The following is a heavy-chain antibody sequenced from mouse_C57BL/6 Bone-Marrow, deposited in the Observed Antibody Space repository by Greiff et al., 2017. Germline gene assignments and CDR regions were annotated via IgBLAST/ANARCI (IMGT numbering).Heavy chain of an antibody. J-gene: IGHJ4*01. CDR3: AGGYAMDY. CDR2: IDPENGDT. V-gene: IGHV14-4*01. CDR1: GFNIKDDY. Sequence: VQLQQSGAELVRPGASVKLSCTASGFNIKDDYMHWVKQRPEQGLEWIGWIDPENGDTEYASKFQGKATITADTSSNTAYLQLSSLTSEDTAVSCCAGGYAMDYWGTGTSVTVST.